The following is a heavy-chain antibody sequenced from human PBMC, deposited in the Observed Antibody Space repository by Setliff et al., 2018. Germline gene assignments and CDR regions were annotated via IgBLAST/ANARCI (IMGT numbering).Heavy chain of an antibody. CDR2: IYHGGDT. J-gene: IGHJ4*02. V-gene: IGHV4-39*01. CDR3: ARTGTYRYFDY. CDR1: GGSINSGVYY. Sequence: SETLSLTCTVSGGSINSGVYYWGWIRQPPGKGLAWIGRIYHGGDTYYNASLKSRLTISVDTSKNQFSLKLRSVTAADTAVYYCARTGTYRYFDYWGQGALVTVSS. D-gene: IGHD1-1*01.